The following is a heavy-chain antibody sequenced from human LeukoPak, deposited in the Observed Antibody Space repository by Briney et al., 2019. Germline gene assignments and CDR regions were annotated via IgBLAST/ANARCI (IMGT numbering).Heavy chain of an antibody. J-gene: IGHJ5*02. CDR3: ARLEWLNNWFDP. Sequence: ASVKVSCKASGYTFTSYGISWVRQAPGQGLEWMGWISAYNGNTNYAQKLQGRVTMTTDTSTSTAYMELRSLRSDDTAVYYWARLEWLNNWFDPWGQGTLVTVSS. D-gene: IGHD3-3*01. V-gene: IGHV1-18*01. CDR2: ISAYNGNT. CDR1: GYTFTSYG.